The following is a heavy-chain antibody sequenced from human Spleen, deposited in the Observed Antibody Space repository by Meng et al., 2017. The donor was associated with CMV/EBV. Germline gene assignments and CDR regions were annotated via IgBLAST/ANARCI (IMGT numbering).Heavy chain of an antibody. V-gene: IGHV4-39*07. CDR3: ARVHPDFLVAY. CDR1: GGSISSSSYY. Sequence: GSLRLSCTVSGGSISSSSYYWGWIRQPPGKGLEWIGSIYYSGSTYYNPSLESRVTISVDTSKNPFSLKLSSVTAADTAVYYCARVHPDFLVAYWGQGTLVTVSS. J-gene: IGHJ4*02. D-gene: IGHD3-3*01. CDR2: IYYSGST.